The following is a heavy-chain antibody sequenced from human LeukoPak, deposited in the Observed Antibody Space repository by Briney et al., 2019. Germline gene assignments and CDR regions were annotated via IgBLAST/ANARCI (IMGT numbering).Heavy chain of an antibody. Sequence: GGSLRLSCAASGFTFSSYGMYWVRQAPGKGLEWVAAIWYDGSSKYYADSVKGRFTISRDNSRDTLYLQMNSLRAEDTAVYYCAREDGGAAAGRYDENGMDVWGQGTTVTVSS. J-gene: IGHJ6*02. D-gene: IGHD6-13*01. CDR2: IWYDGSSK. V-gene: IGHV3-33*07. CDR3: AREDGGAAAGRYDENGMDV. CDR1: GFTFSSYG.